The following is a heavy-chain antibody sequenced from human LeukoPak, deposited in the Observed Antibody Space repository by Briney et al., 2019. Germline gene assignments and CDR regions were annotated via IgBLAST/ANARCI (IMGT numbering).Heavy chain of an antibody. J-gene: IGHJ5*02. Sequence: ASVKVSCKASGYTFTSYYMHWVRQAPGQGLEWMGIINPSGGSTSYAQKFQGRVTMTRDTSTSTVYMELSGLRSEDTAVYYCARAPTPTRGSSSGYYNWFDPWGQGTLVTVSS. CDR1: GYTFTSYY. CDR2: INPSGGST. D-gene: IGHD3-22*01. V-gene: IGHV1-46*01. CDR3: ARAPTPTRGSSSGYYNWFDP.